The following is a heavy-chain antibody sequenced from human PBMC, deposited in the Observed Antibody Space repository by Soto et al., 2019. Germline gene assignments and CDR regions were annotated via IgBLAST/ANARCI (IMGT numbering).Heavy chain of an antibody. Sequence: QVQLVQSGAEVKKPGASVKVSCKASGYTFTSYGISWVRQAPGQGLEWMGWISGYNGNTKYAQKLQGRVTMTPDPSTRTAYMELRRLISDDTAVYYCARFNGDYGWFDPWGQGTLVTVSS. J-gene: IGHJ5*02. CDR2: ISGYNGNT. V-gene: IGHV1-18*01. CDR1: GYTFTSYG. D-gene: IGHD4-17*01. CDR3: ARFNGDYGWFDP.